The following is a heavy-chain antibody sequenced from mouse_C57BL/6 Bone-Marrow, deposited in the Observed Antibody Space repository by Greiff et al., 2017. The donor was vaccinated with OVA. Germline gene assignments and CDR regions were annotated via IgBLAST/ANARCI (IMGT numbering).Heavy chain of an antibody. V-gene: IGHV1-66*01. CDR3: ARIHYYGSSYYFDY. CDR2: IYPGSGNT. CDR1: GYSFTSYY. Sequence: QVQLKESGPELVKPGASVKISCKASGYSFTSYYIHWVKQRPGQGLEWIGWIYPGSGNTKYNEKFKGKATLTADTSSSTAYMQLSSLTSEDSAVYYCARIHYYGSSYYFDYWGQGTTLTVSS. D-gene: IGHD1-1*01. J-gene: IGHJ2*01.